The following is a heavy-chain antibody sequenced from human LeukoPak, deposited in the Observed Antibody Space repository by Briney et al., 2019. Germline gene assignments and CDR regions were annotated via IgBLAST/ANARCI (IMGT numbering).Heavy chain of an antibody. CDR1: GFTFSSYG. V-gene: IGHV3-30*03. CDR3: ARDRGTAPSSWFDP. Sequence: PGGSLRLSCAASGFTFSSYGMHWVRQAPGKGLEWVAVISYDGSNKYYADSVKGRFTISRDNAKNSLYLQMNSLRAEDTALYHCARDRGTAPSSWFDPWGQGTLVTVSS. CDR2: ISYDGSNK. D-gene: IGHD1-7*01. J-gene: IGHJ5*02.